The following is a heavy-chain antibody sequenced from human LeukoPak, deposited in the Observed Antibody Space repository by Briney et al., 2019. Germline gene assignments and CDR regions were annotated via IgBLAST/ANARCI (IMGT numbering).Heavy chain of an antibody. CDR2: INPNSGGT. Sequence: GASVKVSCKASGYTLTGYYIYWVRQAPGQGLEWMGRINPNSGGTDYAQNFQGRVTMTRDTSISTAYMELSRLRSDDTAVYYCARGYCSGGTCYLVENWLDPWGQGTLVTVSS. CDR3: ARGYCSGGTCYLVENWLDP. D-gene: IGHD2-15*01. V-gene: IGHV1-2*06. J-gene: IGHJ5*02. CDR1: GYTLTGYY.